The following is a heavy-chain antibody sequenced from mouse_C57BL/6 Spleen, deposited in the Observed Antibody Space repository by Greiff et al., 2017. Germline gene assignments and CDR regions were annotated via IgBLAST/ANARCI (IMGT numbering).Heavy chain of an antibody. CDR3: TLIYYDHTGDY. CDR1: GFNIKDDY. CDR2: IDPENGDT. V-gene: IGHV14-4*01. J-gene: IGHJ2*01. D-gene: IGHD2-4*01. Sequence: DVQLVESGAELVRPGASVKLSCTASGFNIKDDYMHWVKQRPEQGLEWIGWIDPENGDTEYASKFQGKATITADTSSNTAYLQLSSLTSEDTAVYYCTLIYYDHTGDYWGQGTTLTVSS.